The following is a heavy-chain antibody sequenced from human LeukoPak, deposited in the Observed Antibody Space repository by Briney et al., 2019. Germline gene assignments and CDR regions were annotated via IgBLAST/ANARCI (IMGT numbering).Heavy chain of an antibody. CDR1: GFTFSSYS. CDR3: ARDITMVRGVTDGMDV. D-gene: IGHD3-10*01. Sequence: GGSLRLSCAASGFTFSSYSMNWVRQAPGKGLEWVSYISSSSSTIYYADSVKGRFTISRDNAKNSLYLQMNSLRAEDTAVYYCARDITMVRGVTDGMDVWGQGTTVTVSS. CDR2: ISSSSSTI. V-gene: IGHV3-48*01. J-gene: IGHJ6*02.